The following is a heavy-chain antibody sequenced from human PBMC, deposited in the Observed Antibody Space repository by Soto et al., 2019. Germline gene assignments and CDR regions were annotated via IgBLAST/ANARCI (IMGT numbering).Heavy chain of an antibody. D-gene: IGHD2-15*01. CDR1: GYTFTNFG. Sequence: QVQLVQSGAEVKKPGASVKVSCKASGYTFTNFGLSWVRQAPGQGLAWLGWISAYNGNTNYAQKFQGRVTMTTDTSTSTAYMEVRSLRFDDTAVYYCAGEGTPLDYWGQGTLVTVSS. CDR3: AGEGTPLDY. V-gene: IGHV1-18*01. J-gene: IGHJ4*02. CDR2: ISAYNGNT.